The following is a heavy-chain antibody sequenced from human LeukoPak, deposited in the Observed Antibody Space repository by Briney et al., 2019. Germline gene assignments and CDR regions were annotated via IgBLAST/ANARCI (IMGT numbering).Heavy chain of an antibody. V-gene: IGHV4-39*01. CDR1: GGSISSSSYY. Sequence: SETLSLTCTVSGGSISSSSYYWVWIRQPPGKGLEWIGSIYYSGSTYYNPSLKSRVTISVDTSKNQFSLKLSSVTAADTAVYYCARLRRDYRVFDYWGRGSLVTVSS. CDR2: IYYSGST. J-gene: IGHJ4*02. CDR3: ARLRRDYRVFDY. D-gene: IGHD4/OR15-4a*01.